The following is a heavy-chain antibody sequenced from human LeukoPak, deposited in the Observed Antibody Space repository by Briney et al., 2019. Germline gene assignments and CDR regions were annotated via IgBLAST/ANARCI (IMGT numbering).Heavy chain of an antibody. J-gene: IGHJ4*02. CDR1: GFTFTDSY. D-gene: IGHD3-22*01. CDR2: INPNSGGT. CDR3: SYYYDSSGYLRDY. Sequence: ASVKVSCKASGFTFTDSYMHWVRQAPGQGLEWMGWINPNSGGTNYAQKFQGRVTMTRDTSISTAYMELSRLRSDDTAVYYCSYYYDSSGYLRDYWGQGTLVTVSS. V-gene: IGHV1-2*02.